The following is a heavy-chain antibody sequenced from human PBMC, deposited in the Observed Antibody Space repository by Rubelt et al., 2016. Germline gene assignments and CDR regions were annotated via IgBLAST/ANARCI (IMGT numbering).Heavy chain of an antibody. J-gene: IGHJ4*02. D-gene: IGHD3-3*01. Sequence: QVQLQESGPGLVKPSETLSLTCTVSGYSISSGYYWGWIRQPPGKGLEWIGSLYHSGSTYYNQSLKSRVTIAVDTAKSQFSLKLSAVTAADTAVYYCARDRSEFWSGEFDYWGQGTLVTVSS. V-gene: IGHV4-38-2*02. CDR3: ARDRSEFWSGEFDY. CDR2: LYHSGST. CDR1: GYSISSGYY.